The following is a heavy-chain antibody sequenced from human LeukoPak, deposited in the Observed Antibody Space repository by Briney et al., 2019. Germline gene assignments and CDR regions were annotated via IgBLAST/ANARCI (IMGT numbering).Heavy chain of an antibody. D-gene: IGHD2-21*02. CDR2: ISAGNGDT. CDR3: ARDSGSDNSDY. V-gene: IGHV1-3*01. Sequence: GASVKVSCKASGYTFTSYAIHWVRQAPGQRLEWMGWISAGNGDTKYSQNFQGRVTFISNTSATTAFMELSSLRYEDAAVYYCARDSGSDNSDYWGQGTLVTVSS. J-gene: IGHJ4*02. CDR1: GYTFTSYA.